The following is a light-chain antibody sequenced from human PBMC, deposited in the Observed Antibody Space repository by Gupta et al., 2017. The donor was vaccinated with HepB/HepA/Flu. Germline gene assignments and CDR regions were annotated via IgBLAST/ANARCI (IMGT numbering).Light chain of an antibody. CDR3: CSYRSSNTLFV. V-gene: IGLV2-14*03. CDR2: DVS. Sequence: QSALTQPASVSGSPGQSITIPCTGTSGDVGAYNYVSWYQQYPGKAPKVIIYDVSARPSGVSYRFSGSKSGTTASLTISGLQAEDEADYYCCSYRSSNTLFVFGTGTKVTVL. CDR1: SGDVGAYNY. J-gene: IGLJ1*01.